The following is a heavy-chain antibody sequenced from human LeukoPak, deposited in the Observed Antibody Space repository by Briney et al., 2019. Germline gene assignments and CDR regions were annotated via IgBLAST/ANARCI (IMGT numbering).Heavy chain of an antibody. CDR2: TYYRSKWYN. D-gene: IGHD1-14*01. J-gene: IGHJ6*03. V-gene: IGHV6-1*01. CDR1: GDSVSRKSAA. Sequence: SQTLSLTCAISGDSVSRKSAAWNWIRQSPSRGLEWLGRTYYRSKWYNDYAISLKSRIIIKPDTSKNQFSLQLNSVTPEDTAVYYCAGTTSEPRYYYYMDVWGKGTTVTVS. CDR3: AGTTSEPRYYYYMDV.